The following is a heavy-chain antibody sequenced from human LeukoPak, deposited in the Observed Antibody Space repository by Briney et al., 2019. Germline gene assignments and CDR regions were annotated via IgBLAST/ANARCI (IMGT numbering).Heavy chain of an antibody. D-gene: IGHD3-22*01. V-gene: IGHV3-9*01. CDR1: GFTFDDYA. Sequence: GGSLRLSCAASGFTFDDYAMHWVRQAPGKGLEWVSGISWNSGSIGYADSVKGRFTISRDNAKNSLYLQMNSLRAEDTAVYYCAREGRYYDSSGYRPFDYWGQGTLVTVSS. CDR3: AREGRYYDSSGYRPFDY. CDR2: ISWNSGSI. J-gene: IGHJ4*02.